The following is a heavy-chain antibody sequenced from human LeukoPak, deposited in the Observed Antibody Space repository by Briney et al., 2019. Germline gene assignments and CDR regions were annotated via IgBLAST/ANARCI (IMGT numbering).Heavy chain of an antibody. CDR3: ARGDIVATRAFDY. CDR1: GGTFSSYA. V-gene: IGHV1-69*06. Sequence: SLKVSCKASGGTFSSYAISWVRQAPGQGLEWMGGIIPIFGTANYAQKFQGRVTITADKSTSTAYMELSSLRSEDTAVYYCARGDIVATRAFDYWGQGTLVTVSS. CDR2: IIPIFGTA. D-gene: IGHD5-12*01. J-gene: IGHJ4*02.